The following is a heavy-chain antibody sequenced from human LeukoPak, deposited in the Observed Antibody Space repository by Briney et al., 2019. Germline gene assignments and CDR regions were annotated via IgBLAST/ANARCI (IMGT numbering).Heavy chain of an antibody. CDR1: GFTFSSYE. V-gene: IGHV3-48*03. CDR2: INGGGSTL. CDR3: ARIHNLGILAHFDY. J-gene: IGHJ4*02. Sequence: SLRLSCAASGFTFSSYEMNWVRQAPGKGLEWVSYINGGGSTLYYADSVKGRFTISRDNAKNSLYLQMNSLRAEDTAVYYCARIHNLGILAHFDYWGQGTLVTVSS. D-gene: IGHD1-1*01.